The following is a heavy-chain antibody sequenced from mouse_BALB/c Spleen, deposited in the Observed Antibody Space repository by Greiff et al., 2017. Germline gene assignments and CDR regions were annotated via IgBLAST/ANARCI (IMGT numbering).Heavy chain of an antibody. V-gene: IGHV1-31*01. J-gene: IGHJ3*01. Sequence: VQLQQSGPELVKPGASVKISCKASGYSFTGYYMHWVKQSHVKSLEWIGRINPYNGATSYNQNFKDKASLTVDKSSSTAYMELHSLTSEDSAVYYCARGRYDEGAWFAYWGQGTLVTVSA. CDR2: INPYNGAT. D-gene: IGHD2-14*01. CDR1: GYSFTGYY. CDR3: ARGRYDEGAWFAY.